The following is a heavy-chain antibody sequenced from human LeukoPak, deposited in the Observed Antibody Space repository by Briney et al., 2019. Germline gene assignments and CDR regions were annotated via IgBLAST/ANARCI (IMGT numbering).Heavy chain of an antibody. V-gene: IGHV3-30*18. CDR3: AKDLKGATRAADVFDI. J-gene: IGHJ3*02. CDR1: GFTFSSYG. CDR2: ISYDGNNK. D-gene: IGHD1-26*01. Sequence: AGGSLRLSCAASGFTFSSYGMHWVHQAPGKGLEWVAVISYDGNNKYYADSVKGRFTISRDNSKNTLYLQMNSLRAEDTAVYYCAKDLKGATRAADVFDIWGQGTMDTVSS.